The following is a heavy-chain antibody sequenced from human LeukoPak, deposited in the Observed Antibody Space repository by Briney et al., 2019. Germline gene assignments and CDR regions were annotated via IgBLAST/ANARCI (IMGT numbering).Heavy chain of an antibody. J-gene: IGHJ3*02. Sequence: GASVKVSCKASGYTFTSYDINWVRQATGQGLEWMGWMNPNSGSTGYAQKFQGRVTMTRNTSISTAYMELSSLRSEDTAVYYCARSPGGYYDYVWGSYRPLDIWGQGTMVTVSS. CDR2: MNPNSGST. V-gene: IGHV1-8*01. CDR1: GYTFTSYD. D-gene: IGHD3-16*02. CDR3: ARSPGGYYDYVWGSYRPLDI.